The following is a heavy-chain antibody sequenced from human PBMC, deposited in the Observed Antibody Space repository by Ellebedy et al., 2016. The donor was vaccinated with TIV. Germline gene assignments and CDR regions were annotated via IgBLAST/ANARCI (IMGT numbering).Heavy chain of an antibody. CDR2: ISSSSSYI. J-gene: IGHJ6*02. Sequence: GGSLRLSXAASGFIFSGYNMNWVRQAPGKGLEWVSSISSSSSYIYYADSVKGRFTISRDNAKNSLYLQMNSLRAEDTAVYYCARVQQWVVRSYSYYYGMDVWGQGTTVTVSS. CDR3: ARVQQWVVRSYSYYYGMDV. D-gene: IGHD6-19*01. V-gene: IGHV3-21*01. CDR1: GFIFSGYN.